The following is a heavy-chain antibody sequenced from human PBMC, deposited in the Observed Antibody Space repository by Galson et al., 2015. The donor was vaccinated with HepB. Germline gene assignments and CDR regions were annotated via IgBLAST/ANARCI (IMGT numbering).Heavy chain of an antibody. CDR3: ASRRIVVVTYYYYGMDV. J-gene: IGHJ6*02. CDR1: GGTFSSYA. CDR2: IIPIFGTA. Sequence: SVKVSCKASGGTFSSYAISWVRQAPGQGLEWMGGIIPIFGTANYAQKFQGRVTITADKSTSTAYMELSSLRSEDTAVYYCASRRIVVVTYYYYGMDVWGQGTTVTVSS. D-gene: IGHD3-22*01. V-gene: IGHV1-69*06.